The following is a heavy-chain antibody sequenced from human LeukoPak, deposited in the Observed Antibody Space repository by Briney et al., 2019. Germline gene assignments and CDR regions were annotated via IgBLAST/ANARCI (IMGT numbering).Heavy chain of an antibody. V-gene: IGHV4-4*07. CDR1: GGSISSYY. Sequence: PSETLSLTCTVSGGSISSYYWSWIRQPAGKGLEWIGRIYTSGSTNYNPSLKSRVTMSVDTSKNQFSLKLSSVTAADTAVYYCAGDGLSGSGSGGYYYYGMDVWGQGTTVTVSS. J-gene: IGHJ6*02. D-gene: IGHD3-10*01. CDR2: IYTSGST. CDR3: AGDGLSGSGSGGYYYYGMDV.